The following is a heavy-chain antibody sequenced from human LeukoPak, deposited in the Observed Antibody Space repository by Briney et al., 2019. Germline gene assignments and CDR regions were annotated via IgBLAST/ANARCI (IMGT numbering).Heavy chain of an antibody. J-gene: IGHJ5*02. V-gene: IGHV3-33*01. Sequence: GGSLRLSCAASGFTFSRNGMHWVRQALGKGLEWVAVIWYDGSNKYYADSVKGRFTISRDNPKNTLYLQMNSLRAEDTAVYYCARDVGSSGLSSWGQGILVTVSS. CDR2: IWYDGSNK. CDR1: GFTFSRNG. D-gene: IGHD6-19*01. CDR3: ARDVGSSGLSS.